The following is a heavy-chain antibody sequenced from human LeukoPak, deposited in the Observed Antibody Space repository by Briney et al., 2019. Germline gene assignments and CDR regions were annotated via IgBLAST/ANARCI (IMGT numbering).Heavy chain of an antibody. CDR2: INWNGGST. V-gene: IGHV3-20*01. Sequence: GGSLRLSCAASGFTFSSYWMSWVRQAPGKGLEWVSGINWNGGSTGYADSVKGRFTISRDNAKNSLYLQMNSLRAEDTALYHCARSPSSSWYYFDYWGQETLVTVSS. J-gene: IGHJ4*02. D-gene: IGHD6-13*01. CDR1: GFTFSSYW. CDR3: ARSPSSSWYYFDY.